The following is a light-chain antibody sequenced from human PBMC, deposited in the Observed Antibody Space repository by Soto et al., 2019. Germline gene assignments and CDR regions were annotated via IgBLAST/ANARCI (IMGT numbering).Light chain of an antibody. Sequence: DIQMTQSPSTLSASVGDRVTITCRASQSISSWLAWYQEKPGKAPKLLIYDASSLESGVPSRFSGSGSGTEFSLTISSLQPDEFATYYCQQYKSYSTFGQGTKVEI. V-gene: IGKV1-5*01. CDR2: DAS. J-gene: IGKJ1*01. CDR1: QSISSW. CDR3: QQYKSYST.